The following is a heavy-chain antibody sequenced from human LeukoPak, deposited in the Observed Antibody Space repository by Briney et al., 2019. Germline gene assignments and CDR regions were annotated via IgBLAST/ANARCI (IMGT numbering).Heavy chain of an antibody. CDR2: ISYTGSNK. CDR3: ARVFVGENFDY. J-gene: IGHJ4*02. D-gene: IGHD3-10*02. V-gene: IGHV3-48*03. CDR1: GFTFSSYE. Sequence: GGSLRLSCAASGFTFSSYEMNWVRQAPGKGLEWLSYISYTGSNKYCADSVKGRFTISRDNAKNSLYLQMNSLRVEDTAVYFCARVFVGENFDYWGQGTLVTVSS.